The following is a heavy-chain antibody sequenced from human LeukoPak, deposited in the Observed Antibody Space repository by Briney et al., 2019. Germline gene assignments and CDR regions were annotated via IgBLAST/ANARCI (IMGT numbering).Heavy chain of an antibody. CDR3: ARGKDSSSPEWFDP. Sequence: PSETLSLTCTVSGGSISSGGYYWSWIRQPPGKGLEWIGYIYHSGSTYYNPSLKSRVTISVDRSKNQFSLKLSSVTAADTAVYYCARGKDSSSPEWFDPWGQGTLVTVSS. CDR1: GGSISSGGYY. CDR2: IYHSGST. V-gene: IGHV4-30-2*01. J-gene: IGHJ5*02. D-gene: IGHD6-13*01.